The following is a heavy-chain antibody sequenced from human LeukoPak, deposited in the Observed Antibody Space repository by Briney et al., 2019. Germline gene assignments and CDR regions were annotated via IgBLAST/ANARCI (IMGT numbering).Heavy chain of an antibody. D-gene: IGHD2-2*01. CDR2: INPSGGST. J-gene: IGHJ5*02. V-gene: IGHV1-46*01. CDR1: GYTFTSCY. Sequence: GASVKVSCKASGYTFTSCYMHWVRHAPGQGFEWMGIINPSGGSTSYAQKFQGRVTMTRDTSTSTVYMELSSLISEDTAVYYCARDIVVVPAAKISEYNWFDPWGQGTLVTVSS. CDR3: ARDIVVVPAAKISEYNWFDP.